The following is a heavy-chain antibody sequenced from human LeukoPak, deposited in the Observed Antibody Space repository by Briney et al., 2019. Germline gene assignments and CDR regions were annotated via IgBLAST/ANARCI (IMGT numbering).Heavy chain of an antibody. V-gene: IGHV4-39*01. CDR3: ARVYSYGLIADY. D-gene: IGHD5-18*01. J-gene: IGHJ4*02. Sequence: SETLSLTCTVSGGSITSRTYSWGWIRQPPGKGLECIGTIDYSGITYYNPSLKSRVTISVDTSKNQFSLKLSSVTAADTAVYYCARVYSYGLIADYWGQGTLVTVSS. CDR2: IDYSGIT. CDR1: GGSITSRTYS.